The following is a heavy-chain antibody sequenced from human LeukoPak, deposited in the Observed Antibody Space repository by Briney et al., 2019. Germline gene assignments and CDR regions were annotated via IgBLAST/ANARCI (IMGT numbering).Heavy chain of an antibody. CDR2: IYYSGST. J-gene: IGHJ4*02. CDR1: GGSISSGGYY. V-gene: IGHV4-61*08. Sequence: PSQTLSLTCTVSGGSISSGGYYWSWIRQPPGKGLEWIGYIYYSGSTKYNPSLRSRVTISADTSKNQFSLKLSSVTAADTAVYYCARHLRGEQQLSGFDYWGQGTPVTVSS. D-gene: IGHD6-13*01. CDR3: ARHLRGEQQLSGFDY.